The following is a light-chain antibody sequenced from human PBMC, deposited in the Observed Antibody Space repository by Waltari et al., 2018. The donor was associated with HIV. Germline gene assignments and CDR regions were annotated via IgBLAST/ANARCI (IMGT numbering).Light chain of an antibody. V-gene: IGKV3-15*01. CDR1: QMVGRS. CDR3: HHYADWRGT. J-gene: IGKJ2*01. Sequence: EILMTQSPATLSVSPGERATLSCRASQMVGRSVAWFQVKPGLPPRLLIYGASTRATGIPSMFSGSGSGTEFTLTISSLQSEDFAVFYCHHYADWRGTFGQGTKLEIK. CDR2: GAS.